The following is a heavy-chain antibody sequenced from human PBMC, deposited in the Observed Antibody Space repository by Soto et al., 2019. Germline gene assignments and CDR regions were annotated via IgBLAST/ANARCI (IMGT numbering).Heavy chain of an antibody. Sequence: DVQLLESGGGLVQPGGSLTLSCAASRVTCSDYAMSWFRQAPGKGLEWVSAIGGTGGDTYYADSVRGRFTVSRDNSKNSLFLQLNSLRDEDTAVYYCAKDAVPYNGKWDWFDSWGQGTLVTVSS. V-gene: IGHV3-23*01. CDR1: RVTCSDYA. J-gene: IGHJ5*01. CDR2: IGGTGGDT. D-gene: IGHD1-26*01. CDR3: AKDAVPYNGKWDWFDS.